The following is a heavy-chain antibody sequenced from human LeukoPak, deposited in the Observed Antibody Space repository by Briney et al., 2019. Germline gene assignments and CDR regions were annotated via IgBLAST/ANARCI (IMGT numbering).Heavy chain of an antibody. Sequence: GGSLRLSCAASGFTFSSYSMNWVRQAPGKGLEWVSSISSSSYIYYADSVKGRFTISRDNAKNSLYLQMNSLRAEDTAVYYCARDDRSVLGAFDIWGQGAMVTVSS. V-gene: IGHV3-21*01. J-gene: IGHJ3*02. CDR1: GFTFSSYS. D-gene: IGHD5/OR15-5a*01. CDR3: ARDDRSVLGAFDI. CDR2: ISSSSYI.